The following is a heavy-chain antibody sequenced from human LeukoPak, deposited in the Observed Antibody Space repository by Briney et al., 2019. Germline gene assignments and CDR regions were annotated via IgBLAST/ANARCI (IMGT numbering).Heavy chain of an antibody. V-gene: IGHV4-59*01. J-gene: IGHJ4*02. CDR1: GFTFSNAW. CDR3: ARGFEYSRD. Sequence: GSLRLSCAASGFTFSNAWMSWIRQPLGKGLEWIGYIYYSGSTNYNPSLKSRVTISVDTSKNQFSLKLSSVTAADTAVYYCARGFEYSRDWGQGTLVTVSS. D-gene: IGHD6-6*01. CDR2: IYYSGST.